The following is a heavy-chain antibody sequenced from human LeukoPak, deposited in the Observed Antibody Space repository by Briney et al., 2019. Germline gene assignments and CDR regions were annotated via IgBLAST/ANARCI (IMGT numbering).Heavy chain of an antibody. V-gene: IGHV4-34*01. CDR3: ARRLGYDFWSGYHRAFDI. CDR1: GGSFSGYY. CDR2: INHSGST. D-gene: IGHD3-3*01. Sequence: SETLSLTCAVYGGSFSGYYWSWIRQPPGKGLEWIGEINHSGSTNYNPSLKSRVTISVDTSKNQFSLKLSSVTAADTAVYYCARRLGYDFWSGYHRAFDIWGQGTMVTVS. J-gene: IGHJ3*02.